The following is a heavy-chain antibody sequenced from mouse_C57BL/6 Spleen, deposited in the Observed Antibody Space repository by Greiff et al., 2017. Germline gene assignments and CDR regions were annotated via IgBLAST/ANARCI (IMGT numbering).Heavy chain of an antibody. CDR3: ARGDGYYVGLGYFDV. J-gene: IGHJ1*03. CDR1: GFTFSDYY. CDR2: IYYDGSST. D-gene: IGHD2-3*01. Sequence: EVKLVESEGGLVQPGSSMKLSCTVSGFTFSDYYMAWVRQVPEKGLEWVANIYYDGSSTYYLDSLKSRFIISRDKAKNILYLQMSILKSEDTATYYCARGDGYYVGLGYFDVWGTETTVTVSS. V-gene: IGHV5-16*01.